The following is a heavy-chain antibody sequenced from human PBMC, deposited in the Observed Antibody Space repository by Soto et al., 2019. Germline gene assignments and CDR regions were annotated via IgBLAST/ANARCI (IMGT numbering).Heavy chain of an antibody. CDR1: GGSFSGYY. V-gene: IGHV4-34*01. D-gene: IGHD6-19*01. J-gene: IGHJ5*02. CDR2: INYSGST. CDR3: ARSQREQWLINWFDP. Sequence: SETLSLTCAVYGGSFSGYYWSWIRQPPGKGLEWIGDINYSGSTNYNPSLKSRVTISVDTSKNQFSLKLSSVTAADTAVYYCARSQREQWLINWFDPWGQGTLVTVSS.